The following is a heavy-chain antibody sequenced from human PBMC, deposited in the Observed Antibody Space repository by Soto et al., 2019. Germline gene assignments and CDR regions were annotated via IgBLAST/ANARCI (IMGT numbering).Heavy chain of an antibody. D-gene: IGHD3-22*01. J-gene: IGHJ3*02. CDR1: GFTFSSYG. V-gene: IGHV3-30*18. Sequence: QVQLVESGGGVVQPGRSLRLSCAASGFTFSSYGMHWVRQAPGKGLEWVAVISYDGSNKYYADSVKGRFTISRDNSKNTRYLQMNSRRAEDTAVYYCAKGRAIGYYYDSSGRAAFDIWGQGTMVTVSS. CDR3: AKGRAIGYYYDSSGRAAFDI. CDR2: ISYDGSNK.